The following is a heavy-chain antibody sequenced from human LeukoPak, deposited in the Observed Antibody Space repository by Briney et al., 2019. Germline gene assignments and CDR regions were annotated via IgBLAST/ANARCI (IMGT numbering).Heavy chain of an antibody. CDR1: GFTFSSYG. J-gene: IGHJ4*02. D-gene: IGHD6-13*01. V-gene: IGHV3-33*01. CDR2: IWYDGSNK. CDR3: ARSIGYLSSWYRGTH. Sequence: PGGSLRLSCAASGFTFSSYGMNRARQAPGKGLEWVAVIWYDGSNKYYVDSVKCRFTISRDNSKNTLYLQMNNLRAEDTAVYYCARSIGYLSSWYRGTHWGQGTLVTVSS.